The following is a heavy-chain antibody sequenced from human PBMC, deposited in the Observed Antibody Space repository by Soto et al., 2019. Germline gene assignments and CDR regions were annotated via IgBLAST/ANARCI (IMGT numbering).Heavy chain of an antibody. V-gene: IGHV6-1*01. CDR2: TYYRSKWYN. D-gene: IGHD2-15*01. CDR1: RENFPGNNLA. J-gene: IGHJ3*02. Sequence: QTPSPTCATSRENFPGNNLASNSISLSTTRGLEWLGRTYYRSKWYNDYAVSVKSRITINPDTSKNQFSLQLNSVTPEDTAVYYCATGGAATSPDFFDIWGQGTMVTVSS. CDR3: ATGGAATSPDFFDI.